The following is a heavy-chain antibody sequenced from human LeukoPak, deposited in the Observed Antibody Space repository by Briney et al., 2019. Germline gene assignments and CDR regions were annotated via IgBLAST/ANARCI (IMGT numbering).Heavy chain of an antibody. CDR1: GFTFSSYA. D-gene: IGHD1-26*01. CDR2: ISGSGDST. CDR3: AKVRGLYNGSYVFDY. V-gene: IGHV3-23*01. Sequence: GGSLRLSCAASGFTFSSYAMSWVRQAPGKGLGWVSGISGSGDSTYYADSVKGRFAISRDNSKNTLYLLMNSLRAEDTAVYYCAKVRGLYNGSYVFDYWGQGTLVTVSS. J-gene: IGHJ4*02.